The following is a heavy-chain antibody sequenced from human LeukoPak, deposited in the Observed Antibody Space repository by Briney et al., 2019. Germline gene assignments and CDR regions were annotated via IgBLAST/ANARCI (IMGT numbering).Heavy chain of an antibody. V-gene: IGHV4-34*01. D-gene: IGHD4-17*01. CDR1: GGSFSGYY. Sequence: SETLSLTCAVYGGSFSGYYWSWIRQPPGKGLEWIGEINHSGSTNYNPSLKSRVTISVDTSKNQFSLKLSSVTAANTAVYYCARGRSGWPTVTPYDYWGQGTLVTVSS. CDR2: INHSGST. CDR3: ARGRSGWPTVTPYDY. J-gene: IGHJ4*02.